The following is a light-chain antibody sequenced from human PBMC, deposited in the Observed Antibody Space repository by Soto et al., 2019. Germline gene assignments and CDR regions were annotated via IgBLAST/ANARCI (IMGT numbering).Light chain of an antibody. Sequence: EIVLTQSPGTLSLSAGERATLSCRASQSVSSSYLAWYQQTPGQAPRLLIYGASSRATGIPDRFSGSGSGTDFTLTISRLEPEDFAVYYCQQYCSSPTFGQGTMVDNK. J-gene: IGKJ1*01. CDR2: GAS. V-gene: IGKV3-20*01. CDR1: QSVSSSY. CDR3: QQYCSSPT.